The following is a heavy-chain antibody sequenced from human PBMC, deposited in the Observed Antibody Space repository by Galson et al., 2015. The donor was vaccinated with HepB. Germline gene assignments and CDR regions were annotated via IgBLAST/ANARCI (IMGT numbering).Heavy chain of an antibody. V-gene: IGHV1-69*06. CDR3: AAGYASGWYISYRMDV. D-gene: IGHD6-19*01. CDR2: IIPLFGTP. Sequence: SVKVSCKASGDTFSNYAISWVRQAPGQGLEWMGGIIPLFGTPNYAQNFQARVTITADKSTSTAYMELSSLRSEDTAVYYCAAGYASGWYISYRMDVWGQGTTVTVSS. J-gene: IGHJ6*02. CDR1: GDTFSNYA.